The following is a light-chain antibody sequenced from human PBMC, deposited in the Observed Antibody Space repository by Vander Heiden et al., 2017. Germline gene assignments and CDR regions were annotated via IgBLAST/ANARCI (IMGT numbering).Light chain of an antibody. CDR1: QNVLYSSNNRNY. V-gene: IGKV4-1*01. CDR2: WAS. Sequence: DIVMTQSPDSLAVSLGERATINCKSSQNVLYSSNNRNYLAWYQRKPGQPTKLLIYWASTRESGVPDRFSGSGSGTEFTLTISSLQAEDVAVYYCQQYYSIPLTFGPGTKVDIK. J-gene: IGKJ3*01. CDR3: QQYYSIPLT.